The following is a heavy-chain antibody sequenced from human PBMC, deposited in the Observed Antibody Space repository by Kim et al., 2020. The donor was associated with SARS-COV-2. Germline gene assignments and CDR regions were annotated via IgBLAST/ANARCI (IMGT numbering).Heavy chain of an antibody. CDR3: ARESVSFDY. Sequence: SQTLSLTCAISGDSVSSDRASWHWIRLSPSRGLEWLGRTYYRSEWSNDSALSLKSRITISPDTSKNQFSLQLNSVTPEDTAVYYCARESVSFDYWGQGTL. J-gene: IGHJ4*02. V-gene: IGHV6-1*01. CDR1: GDSVSSDRAS. CDR2: TYYRSEWSN.